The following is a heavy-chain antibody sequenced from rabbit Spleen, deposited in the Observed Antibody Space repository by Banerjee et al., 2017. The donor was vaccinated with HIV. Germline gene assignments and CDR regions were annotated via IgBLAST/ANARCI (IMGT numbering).Heavy chain of an antibody. D-gene: IGHD1-1*01. CDR2: IELGSSGFT. CDR3: ARDTSSSFSSYGMDL. V-gene: IGHV1S45*01. Sequence: QEQLVESGGGLVQPEGSLTLTCTASGFSFGSNYWICWVRQAPGKGLEWIACIELGSSGFTYFASWAKGRFTISKTSSTTVTLHMTSLTAADTATYFCARDTSSSFSSYGMDLWGQGTLVTVS. CDR1: GFSFGSNYW. J-gene: IGHJ6*01.